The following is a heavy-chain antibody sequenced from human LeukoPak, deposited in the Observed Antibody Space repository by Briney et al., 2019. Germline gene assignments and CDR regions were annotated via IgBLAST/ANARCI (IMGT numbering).Heavy chain of an antibody. Sequence: GGSLRLSCAASGFTFSSYAMAWVRQAPGMGLEWVSVVGSSGVTTYYADSVKGRFTISRDNSKNTLYLQMNSLRAEDTAVYYCVKDREMATIGSPDYWGQGTLVTVSS. CDR1: GFTFSSYA. CDR3: VKDREMATIGSPDY. D-gene: IGHD5-24*01. V-gene: IGHV3-23*01. CDR2: VGSSGVTT. J-gene: IGHJ4*02.